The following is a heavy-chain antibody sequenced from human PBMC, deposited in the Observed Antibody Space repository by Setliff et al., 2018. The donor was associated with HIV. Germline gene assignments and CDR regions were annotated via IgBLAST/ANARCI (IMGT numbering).Heavy chain of an antibody. CDR2: IIPIFGTA. D-gene: IGHD5-12*01. CDR3: ARGRYVSAGYDKLDYYYYGMDV. Sequence: GASVKVSCKASGGTFSSYAISWVRQAPGQGLEWMGGIIPIFGTANYAQKFQGRVTITTDESTSTAYMELSSLRAEDTAVYYCARGRYVSAGYDKLDYYYYGMDVWGQGTTVTVSS. CDR1: GGTFSSYA. J-gene: IGHJ6*02. V-gene: IGHV1-69*05.